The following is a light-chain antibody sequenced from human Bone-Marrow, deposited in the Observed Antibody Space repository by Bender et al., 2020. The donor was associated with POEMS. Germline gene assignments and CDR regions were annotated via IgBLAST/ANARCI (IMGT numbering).Light chain of an antibody. V-gene: IGLV2-14*03. CDR1: SSDVGGYDS. Sequence: QSALTQPASVSGSPGQSITISCTGTSSDVGGYDSVSWYQQNPGNAPKLMIYDVSTRPSGVSDRFSGSKSGNTASLAISDIQSEDEGDYYCSSWDDSLSGWVFGGGTKLTVL. CDR3: SSWDDSLSGWV. CDR2: DVS. J-gene: IGLJ3*02.